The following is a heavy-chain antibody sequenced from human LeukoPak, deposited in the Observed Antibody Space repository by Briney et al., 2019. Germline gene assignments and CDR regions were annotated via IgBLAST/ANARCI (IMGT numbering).Heavy chain of an antibody. J-gene: IGHJ5*02. CDR1: GFTFSSYW. Sequence: PGGSLRLSCAASGFTFSSYWMHWVRQAPGKGLVWVSRINSDGSSTSYADSVKGRFTISRDNAKNTLYLQMNSLRAEDTAVYYCARTSYGSGRGFDPWGQGTLVTVSS. D-gene: IGHD3-10*01. CDR2: INSDGSST. CDR3: ARTSYGSGRGFDP. V-gene: IGHV3-74*01.